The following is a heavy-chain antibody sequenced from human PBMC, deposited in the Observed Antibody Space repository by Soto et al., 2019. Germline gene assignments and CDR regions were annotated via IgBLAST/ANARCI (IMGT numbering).Heavy chain of an antibody. V-gene: IGHV3-33*01. CDR2: IWYDGSNK. Sequence: GGSLRLSCAASGFTFSSYGVHWVRQAPGKGLEWVAVIWYDGSNKYYADSVKGRFTISRDNSKNTLYLQMNSLRAEDTAVYYCARDIRTSSSWYDYYGMDVWGQGTTVTVSS. D-gene: IGHD6-13*01. CDR1: GFTFSSYG. CDR3: ARDIRTSSSWYDYYGMDV. J-gene: IGHJ6*02.